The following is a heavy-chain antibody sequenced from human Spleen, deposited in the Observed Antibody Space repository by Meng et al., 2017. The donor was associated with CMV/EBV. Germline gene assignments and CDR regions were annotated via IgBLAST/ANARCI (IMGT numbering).Heavy chain of an antibody. Sequence: QGQLPEWGPGRVKPRETLTLTGTVSGGSSSSYYWSWIRQPAGKGLEGIGRIYTSGSTNYNPSLKSRVTMSVDTSKNQFSLKLSSVTAADTAVYYCARILWFGELQYYFDYWGQGTLVTVSS. D-gene: IGHD3-10*01. CDR1: GGSSSSYY. CDR2: IYTSGST. J-gene: IGHJ4*02. CDR3: ARILWFGELQYYFDY. V-gene: IGHV4-4*07.